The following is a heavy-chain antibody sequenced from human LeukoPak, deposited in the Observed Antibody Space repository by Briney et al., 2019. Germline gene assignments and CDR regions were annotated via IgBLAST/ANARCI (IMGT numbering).Heavy chain of an antibody. CDR2: IYPSGGST. CDR1: GYTFTSYY. V-gene: IGHV1-46*01. D-gene: IGHD1-26*01. J-gene: IGHJ5*02. CDR3: ARTDSGEDWFDP. Sequence: GASVKVSCKASGYTFTSYYMHWVRQAPGQGLEWMGIIYPSGGSTSYAQKFQGRVTMTRDTSTSTVYMELSSLRSEDTAVYYCARTDSGEDWFDPWGQGTLVTVSS.